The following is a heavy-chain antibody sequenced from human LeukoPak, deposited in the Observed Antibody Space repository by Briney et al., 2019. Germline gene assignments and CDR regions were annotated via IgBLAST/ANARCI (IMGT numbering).Heavy chain of an antibody. CDR1: GYTFTSYG. J-gene: IGHJ6*02. D-gene: IGHD6-6*01. V-gene: IGHV1-18*01. Sequence: ASVKVSCKASGYTFTSYGISWVRQAPGQGLEWMGWISAYNGNTNYAQKLQGRVTMTTDTSTSTAYMELRSLRSDDTAVYYCARDGPPRSYYYYGMDVWGQGTTVTVSS. CDR3: ARDGPPRSYYYYGMDV. CDR2: ISAYNGNT.